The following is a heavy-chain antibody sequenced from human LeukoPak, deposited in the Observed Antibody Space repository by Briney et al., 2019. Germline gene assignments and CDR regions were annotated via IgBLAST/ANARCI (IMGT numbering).Heavy chain of an antibody. J-gene: IGHJ6*03. CDR2: IYYSGNT. CDR1: GVSISSSNSY. V-gene: IGHV4-39*01. D-gene: IGHD3-10*01. CDR3: ARGPITMVRGVGLIYYYYYMDV. Sequence: PSETLSLTCTVSGVSISSSNSYWGWIRQPPGKGLEWIGSIYYSGNTYYNASLKSQVSISIDTSKNQFSLKLSSVTAADTAVYYCARGPITMVRGVGLIYYYYYMDVWGKGTTVTISS.